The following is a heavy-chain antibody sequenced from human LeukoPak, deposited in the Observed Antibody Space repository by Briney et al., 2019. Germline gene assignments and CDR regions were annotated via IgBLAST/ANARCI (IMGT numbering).Heavy chain of an antibody. CDR1: GGSFSGYY. V-gene: IGHV4-34*01. CDR2: INHSGST. CDR3: ARHFAGTKWFDP. D-gene: IGHD1-26*01. J-gene: IGHJ5*02. Sequence: PSETLSLTCAVYGGSFSGYYWSWIRQPPGKGLEWIGEINHSGSTNYNPSLKSRVTISVDTSKNQFSLKVNSVTAADTAVYYCARHFAGTKWFDPWGQGTLVTVSS.